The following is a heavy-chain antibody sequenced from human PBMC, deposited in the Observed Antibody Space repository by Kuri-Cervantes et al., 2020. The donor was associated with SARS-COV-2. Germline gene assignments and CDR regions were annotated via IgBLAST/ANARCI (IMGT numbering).Heavy chain of an antibody. Sequence: GESLKISCAASGFTFSSYWMSWVRQAPGKGLEWVANIKQDGSEKYYVDSVKGRSTISRDNSKNTLYLQMDSLRAEDTAVYYCAKGSDFPDYWGQGTLVTVSS. CDR2: IKQDGSEK. CDR3: AKGSDFPDY. CDR1: GFTFSSYW. J-gene: IGHJ4*02. D-gene: IGHD3-3*01. V-gene: IGHV3-7*01.